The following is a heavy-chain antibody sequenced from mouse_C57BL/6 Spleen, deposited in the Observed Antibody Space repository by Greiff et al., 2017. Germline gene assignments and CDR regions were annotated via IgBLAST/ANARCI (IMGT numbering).Heavy chain of an antibody. D-gene: IGHD2-2*01. V-gene: IGHV3-6*01. CDR2: ISYDGSN. CDR3: AREGVAGYD. J-gene: IGHJ4*01. CDR1: GYSITSGYY. Sequence: EVQLQESGPGLVKPSQSLSLTCSVTGYSITSGYYWNWIRQFPGNKLEWMGYISYDGSNNYNPSLKNRISITRDTSKNQFFLKLNSVTTEDTATYYCAREGVAGYDGGQGTSVTVSS.